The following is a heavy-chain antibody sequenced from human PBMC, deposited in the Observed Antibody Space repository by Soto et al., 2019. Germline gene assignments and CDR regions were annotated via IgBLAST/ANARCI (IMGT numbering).Heavy chain of an antibody. D-gene: IGHD2-2*01. CDR2: ISAYNGNT. CDR1: GYTFTSYG. V-gene: IGHV1-18*01. Sequence: QGQLVQSGAEVKKPGASVKVSCKASGYTFTSYGISWVRQAPGQGLEWRGWISAYNGNTNYAQKLQGRVTMTTDTSTSTAYMELRSLRSDDTAVYYCARDLRYCISTSCYAYGMDVWGQGTTVTVSS. J-gene: IGHJ6*02. CDR3: ARDLRYCISTSCYAYGMDV.